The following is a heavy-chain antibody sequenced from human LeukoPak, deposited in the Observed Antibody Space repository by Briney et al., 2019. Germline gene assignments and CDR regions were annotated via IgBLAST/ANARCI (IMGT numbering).Heavy chain of an antibody. J-gene: IGHJ5*02. V-gene: IGHV4-39*07. D-gene: IGHD6-13*01. CDR1: GGSISSSSYY. Sequence: SETLSLTCTVSGGSISSSSYYWGWMRQPPGKGLEWIGSIYYSGSTYYNPSLKSRVTISVDTSKNQFSLKLSSVTAADTAVYYCARGVQQLDGTTPFDPWGQGTLVTVSS. CDR3: ARGVQQLDGTTPFDP. CDR2: IYYSGST.